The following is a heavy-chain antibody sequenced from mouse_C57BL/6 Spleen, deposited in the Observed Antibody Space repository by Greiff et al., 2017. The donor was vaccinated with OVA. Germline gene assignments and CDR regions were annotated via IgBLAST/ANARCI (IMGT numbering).Heavy chain of an antibody. V-gene: IGHV1-26*01. Sequence: EVQLQQSGPELVKPGASVKISCKASGYTFTDYYMNWVKQSHGKSLEWIGDINPNNGGTSYNQKFKGKATLTVDKSSSTAYMELRSLTSEDSAVYYCARGGTTGAYWGQGTLVTVSA. CDR1: GYTFTDYY. CDR3: ARGGTTGAY. CDR2: INPNNGGT. J-gene: IGHJ3*01. D-gene: IGHD1-1*01.